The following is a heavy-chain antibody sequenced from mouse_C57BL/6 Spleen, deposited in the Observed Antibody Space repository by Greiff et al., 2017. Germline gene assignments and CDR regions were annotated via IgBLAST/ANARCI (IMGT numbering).Heavy chain of an antibody. CDR2: ISDGGSYT. J-gene: IGHJ1*03. V-gene: IGHV5-4*01. Sequence: EVQGVESGGGLVKPGGSLKLSCAASGFTFSSYAMSWVRQTPEKRLEWVATISDGGSYTYYPDNVQGRFTISRDNAKNNLYLQMSHLKSEDTAMYYCARDDTTVQWYFDVWGTGTTVTVSS. CDR3: ARDDTTVQWYFDV. D-gene: IGHD1-1*01. CDR1: GFTFSSYA.